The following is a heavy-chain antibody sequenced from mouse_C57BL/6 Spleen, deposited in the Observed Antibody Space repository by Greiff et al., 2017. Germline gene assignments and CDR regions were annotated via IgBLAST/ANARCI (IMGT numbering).Heavy chain of an antibody. CDR1: GYTFTDYN. D-gene: IGHD2-2*01. CDR3: AKELWLRPEGYFDY. J-gene: IGHJ2*01. CDR2: INPNNGGT. Sequence: VQLQQSGPELVKPGASVKMSCKASGYTFTDYNMHWVKQSHGKSLEWIGYINPNNGGTSYNQKFKGKATLTVNKSSSTAYMELRSLTSEDSAVYYCAKELWLRPEGYFDYWGQGTTLTVSS. V-gene: IGHV1-22*01.